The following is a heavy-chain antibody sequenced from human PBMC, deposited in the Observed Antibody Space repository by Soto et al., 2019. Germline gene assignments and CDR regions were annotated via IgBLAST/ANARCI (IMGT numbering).Heavy chain of an antibody. CDR2: ISYDGSNK. Sequence: QVQLVESGGGVVQPGRSLRLSCAASGFTFSSYGMHWVRQAPGKGLEWVAVISYDGSNKYYADSVKGRFTISRDNSKNTLYLQMNSLRAEDTAVYYCAKRILGGSRLRGGMDVW. D-gene: IGHD3-3*02. CDR3: AKRILGGSRLRGGMDV. V-gene: IGHV3-30*18. J-gene: IGHJ6*01. CDR1: GFTFSSYG.